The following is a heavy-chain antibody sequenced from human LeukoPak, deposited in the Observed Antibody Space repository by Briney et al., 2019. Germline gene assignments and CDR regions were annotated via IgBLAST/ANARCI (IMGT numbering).Heavy chain of an antibody. V-gene: IGHV3-7*01. CDR1: GFTFSSYW. CDR3: ARVRLDGYVKEFYFDS. J-gene: IGHJ4*02. CDR2: IKQDGSEK. D-gene: IGHD2-2*03. Sequence: GGSLRLSCAASGFTFSSYWMSWVRQAPGKGLEWVANIKQDGSEKYYVDSVKGRFTISRDNAKNSLYLQMNSLRAEDTAVYYCARVRLDGYVKEFYFDSWGQGTRVTVSS.